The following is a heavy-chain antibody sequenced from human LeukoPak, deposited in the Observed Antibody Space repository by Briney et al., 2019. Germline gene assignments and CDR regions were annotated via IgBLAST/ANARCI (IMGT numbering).Heavy chain of an antibody. D-gene: IGHD4-11*01. Sequence: SETLSLTRAVSGGSISGGGYSWSWIRQPPGKGLEWIGYIYHSGSTYYNPSLKSRVTISVDRSKNQFSLKLSSVTAADTAVYYCARASYYSNFDYWGQGTLVTVSS. CDR1: GGSISGGGYS. CDR2: IYHSGST. CDR3: ARASYYSNFDY. V-gene: IGHV4-30-2*01. J-gene: IGHJ4*02.